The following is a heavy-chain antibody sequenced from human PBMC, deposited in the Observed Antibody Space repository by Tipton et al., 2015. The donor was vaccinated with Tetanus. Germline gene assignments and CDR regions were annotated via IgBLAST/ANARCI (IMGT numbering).Heavy chain of an antibody. J-gene: IGHJ4*02. Sequence: QLVQSGAEVKKPGASVKISCKASEYTFTSYLIHWVRQAPGQGLEWMGIINPNDGERMYAQRFQGRLTMTRDTSTSTVYMDLSSLGSDDTAVYFCARGHSPLYNWNFGYFDFWGQGTLVTVSS. CDR3: ARGHSPLYNWNFGYFDF. V-gene: IGHV1-46*01. CDR2: INPNDGER. CDR1: EYTFTSYL. D-gene: IGHD1-7*01.